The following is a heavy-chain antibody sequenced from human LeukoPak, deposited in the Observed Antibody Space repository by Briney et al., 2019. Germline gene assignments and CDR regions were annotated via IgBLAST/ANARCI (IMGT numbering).Heavy chain of an antibody. V-gene: IGHV3-49*03. D-gene: IGHD3-22*01. Sequence: GGSLRLSCTASGFTFGDYAMSWFRQAPGKGLEWVGFIRSKAYGGTTEYAASVKGRFTISRDDSKGIAYLQMNSLKTEDTAVYYCTREHSSGYYPRVYWGQGTLVTVSS. CDR1: GFTFGDYA. J-gene: IGHJ4*02. CDR2: IRSKAYGGTT. CDR3: TREHSSGYYPRVY.